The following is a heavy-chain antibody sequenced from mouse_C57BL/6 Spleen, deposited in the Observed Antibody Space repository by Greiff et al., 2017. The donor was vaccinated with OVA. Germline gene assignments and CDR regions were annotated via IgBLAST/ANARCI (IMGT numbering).Heavy chain of an antibody. Sequence: QVQLQQPGAELVRPGSSVKLSCKASGYTFTSYWMHWVKQRPIQGLEWIGNIDPSDSETHYNQKFKDKATLTVDKSSSTAYMQLSSLTSEDSAVYYGAREGYYYGSSLAWFAYWGQGTLVTVSA. D-gene: IGHD1-1*01. CDR3: AREGYYYGSSLAWFAY. CDR2: IDPSDSET. V-gene: IGHV1-52*01. CDR1: GYTFTSYW. J-gene: IGHJ3*01.